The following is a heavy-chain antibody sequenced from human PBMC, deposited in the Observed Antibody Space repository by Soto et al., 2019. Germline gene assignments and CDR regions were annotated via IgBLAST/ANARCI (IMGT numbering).Heavy chain of an antibody. CDR1: GGSFIGYY. J-gene: IGHJ5*02. D-gene: IGHD3-3*01. V-gene: IGHV4-34*01. CDR2: INHSGST. Sequence: QVQLQQWGAGLLKPSETVSLTCAVYGGSFIGYYGSWIRQPPGKGLEWIGEINHSGSTNYNPSLKSRVTLSADTSKNHFSPRLRSVTAADSAVYYCATLGHYDFWSGFRKGTWFDPWGQGTLVTVSS. CDR3: ATLGHYDFWSGFRKGTWFDP.